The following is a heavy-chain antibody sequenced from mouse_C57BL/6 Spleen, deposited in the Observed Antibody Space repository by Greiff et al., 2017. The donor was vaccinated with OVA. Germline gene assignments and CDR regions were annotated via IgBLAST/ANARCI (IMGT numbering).Heavy chain of an antibody. CDR1: GYTFTDYE. CDR3: TRHYGSSPWFAY. CDR2: IDPETGGT. J-gene: IGHJ3*01. Sequence: VKLQESGAELVRPGASVTLSCKASGYTFTDYEMHWVKQTPVHGLEWIGAIDPETGGTAYNQKFKGKAILTADKSSSTAYMELRSLTSEDSAVYYCTRHYGSSPWFAYWGQGTLVTVSA. D-gene: IGHD1-1*01. V-gene: IGHV1-15*01.